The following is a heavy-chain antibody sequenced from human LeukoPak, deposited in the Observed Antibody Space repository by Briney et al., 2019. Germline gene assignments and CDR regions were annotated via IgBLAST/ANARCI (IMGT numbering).Heavy chain of an antibody. CDR3: ARLDIVVVVAAPAEYFQH. D-gene: IGHD2-15*01. CDR1: GFTFSGHT. CDR2: IGGSNSSI. J-gene: IGHJ1*01. Sequence: PGGSLRLSCPASGFTFSGHTMNWVRQATGKGLEWVSSIGGSNSSIYYADSVKGRFTISRDNAKNSLYLQMNSLRAEDTAVYYCARLDIVVVVAAPAEYFQHWGQGTLVTVSS. V-gene: IGHV3-21*01.